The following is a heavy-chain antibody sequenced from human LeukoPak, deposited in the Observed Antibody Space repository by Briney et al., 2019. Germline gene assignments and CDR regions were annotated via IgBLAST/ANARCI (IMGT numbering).Heavy chain of an antibody. CDR2: LYYSGSS. CDR1: GGSVRDYY. CDR3: ARSGWQWLVLAP. V-gene: IGHV4-59*02. D-gene: IGHD6-19*01. Sequence: PSETLSLTCTVSGGSVRDYYWSWIRQPPGKGLEWIGYLYYSGSSNYNPSLKSRVTISVDTSKNQFSLKLSSVTAADTAVYYCARSGWQWLVLAPWGQGTLVTVSS. J-gene: IGHJ5*02.